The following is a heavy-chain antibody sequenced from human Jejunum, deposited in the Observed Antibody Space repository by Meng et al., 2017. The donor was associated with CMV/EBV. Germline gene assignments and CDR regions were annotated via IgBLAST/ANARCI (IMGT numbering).Heavy chain of an antibody. V-gene: IGHV4-59*11. CDR1: GESMRSHY. J-gene: IGHJ4*02. CDR3: ARGLGHASNNSHDY. D-gene: IGHD1-1*01. CDR2: VYYSGSA. Sequence: SGESMRSHYLTWIRQPPGKGLEWMGHVYYSGSATYSTSLRSRVTISVDMSKNQFSLKLRSVTAADTAMYFCARGLGHASNNSHDYWGQGTRVTVSS.